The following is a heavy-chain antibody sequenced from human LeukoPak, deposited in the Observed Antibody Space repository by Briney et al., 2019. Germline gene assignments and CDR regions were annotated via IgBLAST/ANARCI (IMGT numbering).Heavy chain of an antibody. V-gene: IGHV3-64*01. CDR1: GFTFSSYA. J-gene: IGHJ6*04. Sequence: GGSLRLSCAASGFTFSSYAMHWVRQAPGKGLEYVSAISSNGGSTYYANSVKGRFTISRDNSKNTLYLQMGSLRAEDMAVYYCARNCRTNCYFLMDGWGKGTTVTVSS. D-gene: IGHD2-2*01. CDR2: ISSNGGST. CDR3: ARNCRTNCYFLMDG.